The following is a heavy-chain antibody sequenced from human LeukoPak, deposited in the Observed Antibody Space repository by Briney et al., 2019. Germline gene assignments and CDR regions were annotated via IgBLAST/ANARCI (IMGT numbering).Heavy chain of an antibody. D-gene: IGHD3-10*01. V-gene: IGHV3-30*03. J-gene: IGHJ4*02. CDR3: ARDKYLYGSGGDFDY. CDR1: GFTFSTYG. CDR2: ISYDANNE. Sequence: PGGSLRLSCAAAGFTFSTYGMHWVRQAPGKGLEWVALISYDANNEYHADSVKGRFTISRDNSKNTLYLQMYSLRAEDTAVYYCARDKYLYGSGGDFDYWGQGTLVTVSS.